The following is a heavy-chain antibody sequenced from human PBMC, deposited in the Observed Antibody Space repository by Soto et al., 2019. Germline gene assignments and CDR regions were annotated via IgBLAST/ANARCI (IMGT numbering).Heavy chain of an antibody. CDR1: GFTFSNYG. V-gene: IGHV3-30*18. Sequence: PGGSLRLSCAASGFTFSNYGMHWVRQAPGKGLEWVAVISYDGSNKYYADFVKGRFTISRDNSKNTLYLQMNSLRAEDTAVYYCAKVSYGMDVWGQGTTVTVSS. CDR2: ISYDGSNK. CDR3: AKVSYGMDV. J-gene: IGHJ6*02.